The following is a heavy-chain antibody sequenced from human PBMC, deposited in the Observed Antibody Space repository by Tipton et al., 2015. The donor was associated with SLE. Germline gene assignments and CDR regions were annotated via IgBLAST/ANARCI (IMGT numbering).Heavy chain of an antibody. D-gene: IGHD3-3*01. J-gene: IGHJ4*02. Sequence: SLRLSCAASGFTFRSQAITWVRQAPGKGLEWVSAISASGGTTYYADSVKGRFTISRDNSKNTLYLQMNSLRAEDSAVYYCAKDMGGRGNDFWRGYTFAYWGQGTLVTVSS. CDR1: GFTFRSQA. CDR3: AKDMGGRGNDFWRGYTFAY. CDR2: ISASGGTT. V-gene: IGHV3-23*01.